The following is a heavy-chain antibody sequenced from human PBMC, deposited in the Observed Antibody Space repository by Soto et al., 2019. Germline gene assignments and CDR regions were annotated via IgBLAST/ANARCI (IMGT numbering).Heavy chain of an antibody. CDR3: AMAGYSYYYYYYGMDV. V-gene: IGHV1-8*01. CDR2: MNPNRGNT. J-gene: IGHJ6*02. CDR1: GYTFAGYD. D-gene: IGHD5-18*01. Sequence: VXLVQSGAEVKKPGASVKVSCNASGYTFAGYDINWVRQATGQGLEWMGWMNPNRGNTGYAQKFHGRVTMTRKNSISTAYMELSSLRSEDKDVYYCAMAGYSYYYYYYGMDVWGQVTTVTVSS.